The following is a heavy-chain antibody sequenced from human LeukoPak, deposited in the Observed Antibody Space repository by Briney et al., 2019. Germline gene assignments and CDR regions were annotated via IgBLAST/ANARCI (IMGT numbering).Heavy chain of an antibody. Sequence: AASVKASCKASGGTFSSYAISWVRQDPGQGLEWMGGIIPIFGTANYAQKFQGRVTITADESTSTAYMELSSLRSEDTAVYYCARDGPVTHSRGMDVWGQGTTVTVSS. CDR3: ARDGPVTHSRGMDV. CDR2: IIPIFGTA. V-gene: IGHV1-69*13. CDR1: GGTFSSYA. D-gene: IGHD4-11*01. J-gene: IGHJ6*02.